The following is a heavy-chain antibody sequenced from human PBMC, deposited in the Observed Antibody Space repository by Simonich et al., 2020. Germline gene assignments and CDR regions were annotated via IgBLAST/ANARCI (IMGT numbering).Heavy chain of an antibody. J-gene: IGHJ4*02. D-gene: IGHD7-27*01. CDR1: GYSIRSGCY. CDR3: ARALGSDIDY. CDR2: FYHSGST. Sequence: QVQLQESGPGLVKPSETLSLTCAVSGYSIRSGCYWGWIRQPPGKGLGGIGSFYHSGSTYYKPSLKSRVTISVDTSKNQVSLKLSSVTAADTAVYYCARALGSDIDYWGQGTLVTVSS. V-gene: IGHV4-38-2*01.